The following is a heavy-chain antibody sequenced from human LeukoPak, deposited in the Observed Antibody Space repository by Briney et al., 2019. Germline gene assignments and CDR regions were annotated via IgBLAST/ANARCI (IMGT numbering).Heavy chain of an antibody. J-gene: IGHJ3*02. CDR1: GYSCTSHD. D-gene: IGHD3-16*01. CDR2: MNPNSGNT. Sequence: ASVMVSCKASGYSCTSHDINWVRPATGQGLEWMGRMNPNSGNTGYAQKFQGRVTITRNNSISTVYMELSSLGSEDTAVYYFGRRLGLRWGLQAFDIWGQGTMVTVPS. V-gene: IGHV1-8*03. CDR3: GRRLGLRWGLQAFDI.